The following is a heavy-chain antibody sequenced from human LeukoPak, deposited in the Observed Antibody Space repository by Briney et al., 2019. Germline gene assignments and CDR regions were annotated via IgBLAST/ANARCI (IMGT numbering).Heavy chain of an antibody. Sequence: PGGSLRLSCAASGFTFSSYAMHWVRQAPGKGLEYVSAISSNGGSTDYANSVKVRFTISRDNSKNTLYLQMGSLRAEDMAVYYCARSAVAEFRFDYWGQGTLVTVSS. D-gene: IGHD6-19*01. CDR1: GFTFSSYA. CDR3: ARSAVAEFRFDY. V-gene: IGHV3-64*01. J-gene: IGHJ4*02. CDR2: ISSNGGST.